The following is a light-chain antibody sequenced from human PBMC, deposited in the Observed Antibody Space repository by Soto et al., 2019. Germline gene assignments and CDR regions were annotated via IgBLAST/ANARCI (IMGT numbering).Light chain of an antibody. Sequence: EFVLTQSPGTLSLSPGERATLSCRASQNVSNTYLAWYQQKSGQAPKFLIYGASNRATGIPDRFSGSGSGTDFTLTISRLEPEDSAVYYCQQYGTLPPTFGGGTKVEI. V-gene: IGKV3-20*01. CDR1: QNVSNTY. CDR2: GAS. J-gene: IGKJ4*01. CDR3: QQYGTLPPT.